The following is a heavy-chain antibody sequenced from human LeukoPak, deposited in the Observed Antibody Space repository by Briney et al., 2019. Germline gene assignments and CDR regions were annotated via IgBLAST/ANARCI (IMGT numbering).Heavy chain of an antibody. CDR3: ARYYIEGRCFDY. CDR2: INPNSGGT. J-gene: IGHJ4*02. CDR1: GYTFTGYY. V-gene: IGHV1-2*02. D-gene: IGHD3-10*01. Sequence: ASVKVSCKASGYTFTGYYIHWVRQGPGQGLEWMGWINPNSGGTNYAQKFQGRVTMTRDTSIRTAYMELSRLRSDDTAMYYCARYYIEGRCFDYWGQGTLVTVSS.